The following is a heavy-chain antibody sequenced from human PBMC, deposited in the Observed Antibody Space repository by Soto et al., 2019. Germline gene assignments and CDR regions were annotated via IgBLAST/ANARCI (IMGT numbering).Heavy chain of an antibody. V-gene: IGHV3-48*01. CDR3: ARDYSSVWYFDY. D-gene: IGHD6-25*01. CDR2: ISSSSSIM. J-gene: IGHJ4*02. Sequence: GGSLRLSCAASGFTFSHHGMHWVRQAPGKGLEWVSYISSSSSIMYYADSVKGRFTISRDNAKNSLYLQMNSLRAEDTAVYYCARDYSSVWYFDYWGQGTLVTVSS. CDR1: GFTFSHHG.